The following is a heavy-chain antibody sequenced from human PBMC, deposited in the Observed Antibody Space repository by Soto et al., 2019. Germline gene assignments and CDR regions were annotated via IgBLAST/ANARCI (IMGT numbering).Heavy chain of an antibody. J-gene: IGHJ4*02. D-gene: IGHD5-18*01. CDR2: ISSSSSTI. V-gene: IGHV3-48*02. CDR1: GFTFSSYS. Sequence: VGSLRLSCAASGFTFSSYSMNWVRQAPGKGLEWVSYISSSSSTIYYADSVKGRFTISRDNAKNSLYLQMNSLRDEDTAVYYCARPRGYSYAHYFDYWGQGTLVTVSS. CDR3: ARPRGYSYAHYFDY.